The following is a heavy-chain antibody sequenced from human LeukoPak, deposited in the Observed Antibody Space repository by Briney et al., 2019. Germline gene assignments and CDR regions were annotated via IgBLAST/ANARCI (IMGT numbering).Heavy chain of an antibody. J-gene: IGHJ4*02. CDR1: GFTFSNAW. D-gene: IGHD6-13*01. CDR3: TTGTSPASRIAAAGNTDY. Sequence: GGSLRLSCAASGFTFSNAWMTWVRQAPGKGLEWVGRIKGKTDGGTTDYAAPVKGRFTISRDDSKNTLYLQMNSLKTEDTAVYYCTTGTSPASRIAAAGNTDYWGQGTLVTVSS. V-gene: IGHV3-15*01. CDR2: IKGKTDGGTT.